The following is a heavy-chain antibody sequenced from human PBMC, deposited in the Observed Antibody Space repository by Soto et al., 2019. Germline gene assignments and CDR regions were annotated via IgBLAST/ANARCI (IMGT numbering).Heavy chain of an antibody. Sequence: QVQLQQWGAGLLKPSETLSLTCAVYGGSFSGYYWSWIRQPPGKGLGWIGEINHSGSTNYNPSLKSRVTISVDTSKNQFSLKLSSVTAADTAVYYCARGGRSRGSSPQGGRAFDIWGQGTMVTVSS. D-gene: IGHD6-6*01. J-gene: IGHJ3*02. CDR2: INHSGST. CDR3: ARGGRSRGSSPQGGRAFDI. V-gene: IGHV4-34*01. CDR1: GGSFSGYY.